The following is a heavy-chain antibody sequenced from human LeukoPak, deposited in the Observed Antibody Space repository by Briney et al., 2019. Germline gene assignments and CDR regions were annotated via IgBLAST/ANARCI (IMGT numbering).Heavy chain of an antibody. CDR2: ISWNSGSI. CDR3: AKDILSRSGYSYGYDG. J-gene: IGHJ4*02. Sequence: QPGQSLRLSCTGSGFTFGAHSMAWVRQAPGKGLEWVSGISWNSGSIGYADSVKGRLTISRDNAKNSLYLQMNSLRAEDTALYYCAKDILSRSGYSYGYDGWGQGTLVTVSS. V-gene: IGHV3-9*01. CDR1: GFTFGAHS. D-gene: IGHD5-18*01.